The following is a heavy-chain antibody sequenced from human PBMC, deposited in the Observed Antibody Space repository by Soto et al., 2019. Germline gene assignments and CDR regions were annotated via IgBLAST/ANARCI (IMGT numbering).Heavy chain of an antibody. Sequence: ASVKVSCKASGGTFSSYAISWVRQAPGQGLEWMGGIIPIFGTANYAQKFQGRVTITADESTSTAYMELSSLRSEDTAVYYCARAGSPSGYPSDNDYWGQGTLVTVSS. CDR2: IIPIFGTA. CDR1: GGTFSSYA. D-gene: IGHD3-3*01. V-gene: IGHV1-69*13. J-gene: IGHJ4*02. CDR3: ARAGSPSGYPSDNDY.